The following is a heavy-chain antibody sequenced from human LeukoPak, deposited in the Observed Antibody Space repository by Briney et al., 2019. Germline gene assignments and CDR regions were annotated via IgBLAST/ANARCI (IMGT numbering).Heavy chain of an antibody. CDR2: IYPGDSDS. CDR3: ARLRIAAAGTVGYYYYGMDV. V-gene: IGHV5-51*01. CDR1: GYSFTSYW. Sequence: GESLKISCKGSGYSFTSYWIGWVRQMPGKGLGWLGIIYPGDSDSRYSPSFQGQVTISADKSISTAYLQWSSLKASDTAMYYCARLRIAAAGTVGYYYYGMDVWGQGTTVTVSS. J-gene: IGHJ6*02. D-gene: IGHD6-13*01.